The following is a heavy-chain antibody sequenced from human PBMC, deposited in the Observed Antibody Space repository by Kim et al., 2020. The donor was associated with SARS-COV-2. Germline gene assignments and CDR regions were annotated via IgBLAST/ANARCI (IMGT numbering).Heavy chain of an antibody. CDR1: GFTFSSYT. J-gene: IGHJ4*02. Sequence: GGSLRLSCAASGFTFSSYTMNWVRQSPETGLEWVSSISSSSSYIYYADSVKGRFTISRDNAKNSLYLQMNSLRAEDTAVYYCASPPPSYYYDRLPAIGGQGTLVTVSS. CDR2: ISSSSSYI. D-gene: IGHD3-22*01. V-gene: IGHV3-21*01. CDR3: ASPPPSYYYDRLPAI.